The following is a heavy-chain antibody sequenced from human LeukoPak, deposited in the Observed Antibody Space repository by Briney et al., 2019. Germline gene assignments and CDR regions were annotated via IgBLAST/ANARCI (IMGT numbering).Heavy chain of an antibody. CDR1: GGSISSSSYY. V-gene: IGHV4-39*07. CDR3: ARDSDYGDPSYYYMDV. Sequence: PSETLSLTCTVSGGSISSSSYYWGWIRQPPGKGLEWIGSIYYSGSTYYNPSLKSRVTISVDTSKNQFSLKLSSVTAADTAVYYCARDSDYGDPSYYYMDVWGQGTLVTVSS. J-gene: IGHJ6*03. D-gene: IGHD4-17*01. CDR2: IYYSGST.